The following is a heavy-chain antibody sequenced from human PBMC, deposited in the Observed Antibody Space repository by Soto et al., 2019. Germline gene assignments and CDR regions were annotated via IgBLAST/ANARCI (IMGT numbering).Heavy chain of an antibody. CDR3: ASSHRKEGVWFGDPTEVIDAFDI. CDR2: IIPIFGTA. J-gene: IGHJ3*02. V-gene: IGHV1-69*13. Sequence: ASVKVSCKASGGTFSSYAISWVRQAPGQGLEWMGGIIPIFGTANYAQKFQGRVTITADESTSTAYMELSSLRSEDTAVYYCASSHRKEGVWFGDPTEVIDAFDIWGQGTMVTVSS. D-gene: IGHD3-10*01. CDR1: GGTFSSYA.